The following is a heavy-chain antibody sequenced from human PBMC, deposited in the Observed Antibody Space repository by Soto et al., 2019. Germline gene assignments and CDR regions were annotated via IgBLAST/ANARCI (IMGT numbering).Heavy chain of an antibody. CDR1: GFTFSSYA. CDR3: ARGTRGTTVTYYYYYMDV. J-gene: IGHJ6*03. V-gene: IGHV3-64*01. D-gene: IGHD4-4*01. Sequence: GGSLRLSCAASGFTFSSYAMHWVRQAPGKGLEYVSAISSNGGSTYYANSVKGRFTISRDNSKNTLYLQMGSLRAEDMAVYYYARGTRGTTVTYYYYYMDVWGKGTTVTVSS. CDR2: ISSNGGST.